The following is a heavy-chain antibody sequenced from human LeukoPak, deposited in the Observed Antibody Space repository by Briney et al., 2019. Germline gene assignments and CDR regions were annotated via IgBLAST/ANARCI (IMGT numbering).Heavy chain of an antibody. CDR3: ARDDCSSTSCYTGRYFDY. Sequence: ASVNVSCKASGFTFSTYGISWVRQAPGQGLEWMGWIFTFNGKTNYAQKFQGRVTMTTDTSTATAYMELRSLRSDDTAVYYCARDDCSSTSCYTGRYFDYWGQGTLVPVSS. CDR1: GFTFSTYG. D-gene: IGHD2-2*02. V-gene: IGHV1-18*01. J-gene: IGHJ4*02. CDR2: IFTFNGKT.